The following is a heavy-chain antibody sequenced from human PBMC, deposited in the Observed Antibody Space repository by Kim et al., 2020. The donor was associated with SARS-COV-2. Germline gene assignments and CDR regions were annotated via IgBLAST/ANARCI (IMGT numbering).Heavy chain of an antibody. CDR1: GYTFTSYG. CDR2: ISAYNGNT. J-gene: IGHJ4*02. Sequence: ASVKVSCKASGYTFTSYGISWVRQAPGQGLEWMGWISAYNGNTNYAQKLQGRVTMTTDTSTSTAYMELRSLRSDDTAVYYCASLPLSKPGIAAADYWGQGTLVTVSS. CDR3: ASLPLSKPGIAAADY. V-gene: IGHV1-18*01. D-gene: IGHD6-13*01.